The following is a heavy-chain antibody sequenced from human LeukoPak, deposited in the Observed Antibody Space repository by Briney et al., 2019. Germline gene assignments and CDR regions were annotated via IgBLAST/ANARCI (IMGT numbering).Heavy chain of an antibody. CDR2: ISGYNGNI. CDR1: GYTFTSYG. J-gene: IGHJ4*02. V-gene: IGHV1-18*01. Sequence: ASVKVSCRVSGYTFTSYGITWVRQAPGQGLEWMGWISGYNGNINYVQKLQGRVTMTTDTSTSTAYMELRSLRSDDTAVYYCARGYGSIAAAESDFWGQGTLVTVSS. D-gene: IGHD6-13*01. CDR3: ARGYGSIAAAESDF.